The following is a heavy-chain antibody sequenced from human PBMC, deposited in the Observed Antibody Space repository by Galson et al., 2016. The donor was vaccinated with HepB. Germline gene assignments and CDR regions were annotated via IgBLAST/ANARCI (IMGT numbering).Heavy chain of an antibody. J-gene: IGHJ4*02. CDR3: ARDPLGGYVENTGFHRPPGF. CDR2: IVPYFGIP. CDR1: GGHFGTYS. V-gene: IGHV1-69*13. Sequence: SVKVSCKASGGHFGTYSFSWLRQAPGQGLEWMGGIVPYFGIPEYGREFYDRVTITADESTKTVYMEMSSLTSEDTAVYYCARDPLGGYVENTGFHRPPGFWGQGTLVTVSS. D-gene: IGHD2-8*02.